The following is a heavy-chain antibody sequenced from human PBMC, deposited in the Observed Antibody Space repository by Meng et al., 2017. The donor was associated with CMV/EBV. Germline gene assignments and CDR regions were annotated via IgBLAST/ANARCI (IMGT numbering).Heavy chain of an antibody. CDR3: ARERGFVVVVPAANGPFDY. CDR2: IYHSGST. Sequence: SETLSLTCTVSGYSISSGYYWVWIRQPPGKGLEWIGSIYHSGSTYYNPSLKSRVTISVDTSKNQFSLKLSSVTAADTAVYYCARERGFVVVVPAANGPFDYWGQGTLVTVSS. J-gene: IGHJ4*02. D-gene: IGHD2-2*01. CDR1: GYSISSGYY. V-gene: IGHV4-38-2*02.